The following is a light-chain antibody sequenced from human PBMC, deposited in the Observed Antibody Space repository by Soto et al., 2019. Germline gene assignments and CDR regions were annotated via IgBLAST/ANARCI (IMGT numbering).Light chain of an antibody. J-gene: IGKJ4*01. CDR3: QQSYSTPPT. V-gene: IGKV1-39*01. CDR2: AAS. Sequence: DIQMTQSPSSLSASVGDRVTITCRASQSISSYLNWYQQKPGKAPKLLIYAASSLQSGVPSRFSGSGSGTDFTLTISSLQPEDFATCYCQQSYSTPPTFGGGTKVDIK. CDR1: QSISSY.